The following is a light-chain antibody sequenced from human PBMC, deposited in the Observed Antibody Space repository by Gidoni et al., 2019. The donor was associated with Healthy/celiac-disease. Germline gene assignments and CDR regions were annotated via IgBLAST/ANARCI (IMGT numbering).Light chain of an antibody. J-gene: IGKJ3*01. CDR2: GAS. CDR3: QQYNNWRFT. CDR1: QSVSSN. Sequence: EIVMTQSPSTLSVSPGERATLSCRASQSVSSNLAWYQQKPGQAPRLLIYGASTRATGIPARFSGSGSGTEFTITISSLQSEDFAVYYCQQYNNWRFTFGPGTKVEIK. V-gene: IGKV3-15*01.